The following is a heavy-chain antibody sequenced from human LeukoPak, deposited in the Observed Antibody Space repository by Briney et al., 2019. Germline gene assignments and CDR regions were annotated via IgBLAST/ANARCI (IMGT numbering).Heavy chain of an antibody. CDR2: IGVGGSTQ. J-gene: IGHJ4*02. Sequence: GGSLRLSCAASGFTFSYHAMNWVRHAPGKVLEWLAYIGVGGSTQYYGDSVKGRFTISRDDAKNSVYLQMNSLRAEDTAVYFCARVAAAGNYYFDYWGQGTLVTVSS. CDR3: ARVAAAGNYYFDY. CDR1: GFTFSYHA. V-gene: IGHV3-48*01. D-gene: IGHD6-13*01.